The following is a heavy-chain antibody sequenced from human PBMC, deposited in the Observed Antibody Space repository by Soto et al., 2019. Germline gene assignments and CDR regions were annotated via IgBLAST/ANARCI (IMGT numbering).Heavy chain of an antibody. CDR1: GFTFSSYS. CDR3: ARDCPGSSTTCYGNEWFDS. J-gene: IGHJ5*01. Sequence: EVQLVESGGGLVQPGGSLRLSCAAPGFTFSSYSMNWVRKAQGKGLEWVSSISSSRSTIYYADSVKGRFTISRDNAKNSLYLQMNSLRAEDTAVYYCARDCPGSSTTCYGNEWFDSWGQGTLVTVSS. V-gene: IGHV3-48*01. CDR2: ISSSRSTI. D-gene: IGHD2-2*01.